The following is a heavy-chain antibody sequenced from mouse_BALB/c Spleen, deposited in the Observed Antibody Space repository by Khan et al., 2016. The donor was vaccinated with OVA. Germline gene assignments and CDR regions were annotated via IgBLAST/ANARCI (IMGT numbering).Heavy chain of an antibody. CDR2: IRAGGST. CDR1: GYSLTRYG. CDR3: ARSKYLARY. D-gene: IGHD3-3*01. V-gene: IGHV2-9*02. J-gene: IGHJ2*01. Sequence: QVQLKESGPGLVAPSQSLSITCTVYGYSLTRYGVHWVRQPPGKGLEWLGLIRAGGSTNYYWALMSRLSISIDNSKSIVFLIMNSLQTDDTALYYCARSKYLARYWGQGTTLTVSS.